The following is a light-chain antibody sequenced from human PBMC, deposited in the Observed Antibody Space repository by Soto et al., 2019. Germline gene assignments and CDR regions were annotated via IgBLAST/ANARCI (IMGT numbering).Light chain of an antibody. CDR3: KQYGSSPDT. Sequence: EIVLTQSPGTLSLSPGERATLSCRASQSFSSSYLAWYQQKPGQAPRLLIYGASSRATGIPDRFSGSGSGTDFTLTISRLEPEDVAVYYCKQYGSSPDTFGQGTKLEIK. CDR1: QSFSSSY. J-gene: IGKJ2*01. V-gene: IGKV3-20*01. CDR2: GAS.